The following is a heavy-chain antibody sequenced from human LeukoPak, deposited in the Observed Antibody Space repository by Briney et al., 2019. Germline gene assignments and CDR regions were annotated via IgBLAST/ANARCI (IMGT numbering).Heavy chain of an antibody. J-gene: IGHJ4*02. Sequence: PSETLSLTCTVSGDSLNSYYWTWIRQSPGEGLQWIGYVFYSGSSNYNASLRSRVAISVDTSKNQFSLKLTSVTAADTAVYYCAGGAARFFDYWGQGILVTVSS. V-gene: IGHV4-59*01. D-gene: IGHD6-25*01. CDR1: GDSLNSYY. CDR3: AGGAARFFDY. CDR2: VFYSGSS.